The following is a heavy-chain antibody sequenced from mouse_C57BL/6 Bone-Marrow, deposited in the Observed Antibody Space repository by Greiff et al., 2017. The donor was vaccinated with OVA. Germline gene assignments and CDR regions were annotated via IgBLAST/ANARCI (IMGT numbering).Heavy chain of an antibody. J-gene: IGHJ1*03. D-gene: IGHD1-1*01. Sequence: VQLQQSGPELVKPGASVKISCKASGYTFTDYYMNWVKQSHGKSLEWIGDINPYNGGTSYNQKFKGKATLTVDKSSSTAYMELNSLTSEDSAVYYCARWGTTVVANFDVWGTGTTVTVSS. CDR3: ARWGTTVVANFDV. CDR2: INPYNGGT. V-gene: IGHV1-26*01. CDR1: GYTFTDYY.